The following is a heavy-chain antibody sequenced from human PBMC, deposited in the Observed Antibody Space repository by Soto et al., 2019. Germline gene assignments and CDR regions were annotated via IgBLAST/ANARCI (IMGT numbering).Heavy chain of an antibody. CDR3: AREPGAAGTFGS. V-gene: IGHV2-5*02. CDR2: IYWDYDK. D-gene: IGHD6-13*01. J-gene: IGHJ5*02. Sequence: QITLKESGPTLVKPTQTLTLTCTFSGFSLSTSGVGVGWLRQPPGKALEWLALIYWDYDKRYSPSLKSRLTITKDTPKNHGVLTMTNMDPVDTATYYCAREPGAAGTFGSWGQGTLDTVSS. CDR1: GFSLSTSGVG.